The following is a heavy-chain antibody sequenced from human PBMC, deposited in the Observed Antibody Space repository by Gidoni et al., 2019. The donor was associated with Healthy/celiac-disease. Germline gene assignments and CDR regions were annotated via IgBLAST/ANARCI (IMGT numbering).Heavy chain of an antibody. CDR2: ISYDGSNK. D-gene: IGHD6-13*01. CDR1: GFTFRSYA. CDR3: ARTGSTGGYYYYMDV. Sequence: QVQLVESGGGVVQPGRSLRLSCAASGFTFRSYAMHWVRQAPGKGLGWVAVISYDGSNKYYADSVKGRFTISRDNSKNTLYLQMNSLRAEDTAVYYCARTGSTGGYYYYMDVWGKGTTVTVSS. J-gene: IGHJ6*03. V-gene: IGHV3-30-3*01.